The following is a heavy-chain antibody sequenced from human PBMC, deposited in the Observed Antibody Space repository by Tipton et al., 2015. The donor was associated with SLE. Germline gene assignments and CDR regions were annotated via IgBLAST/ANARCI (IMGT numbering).Heavy chain of an antibody. CDR3: ARNKATPDH. CDR2: IHYSGTT. Sequence: GLVKPSETMSLTCSVSGVSISSHYWSWIRQPPGKGLEWIGYIHYSGTTNYNPSLRGRVTMSVDTSKNQFSLKLSSVTAAGTAMYYCARNKATPDHWGQGTLATVSS. V-gene: IGHV4-59*11. D-gene: IGHD2-15*01. CDR1: GVSISSHY. J-gene: IGHJ4*02.